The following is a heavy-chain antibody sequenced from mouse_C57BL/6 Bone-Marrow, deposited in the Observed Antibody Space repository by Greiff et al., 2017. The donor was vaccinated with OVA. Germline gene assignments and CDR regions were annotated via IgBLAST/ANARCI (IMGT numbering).Heavy chain of an antibody. CDR1: GYTFTSYW. CDR2: INPSNGGT. V-gene: IGHV1-53*01. CDR3: ARSLTTVGDPWFAY. J-gene: IGHJ3*01. D-gene: IGHD1-1*01. Sequence: QVQLQQPGTELVKPGASVKLSCKASGYTFTSYWMHWVKQRPGPGLEWIGNINPSNGGTNYNEQFKSKATLTVDKSSSTAYMQLSSLTSEDSAVYYCARSLTTVGDPWFAYWGQGTLVTVSA.